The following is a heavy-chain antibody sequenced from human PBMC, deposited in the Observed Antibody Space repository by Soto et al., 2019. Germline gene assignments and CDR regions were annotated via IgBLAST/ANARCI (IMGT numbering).Heavy chain of an antibody. CDR1: GGSISSYY. CDR3: AKEDIVLMVYARYGMDV. CDR2: IYTSGST. J-gene: IGHJ6*02. D-gene: IGHD2-8*01. Sequence: PSETLSLTCTVSGGSISSYYWSWIRQPAGKGLEWIGRIYTSGSTNYNPSLKSRVTMSVDTSKNQFSLKLSSVTAADTAVYYCAKEDIVLMVYARYGMDVWGQGTTVTVSS. V-gene: IGHV4-4*07.